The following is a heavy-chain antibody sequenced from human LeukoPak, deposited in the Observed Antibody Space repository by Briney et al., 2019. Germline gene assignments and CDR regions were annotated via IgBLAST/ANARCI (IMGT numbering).Heavy chain of an antibody. CDR1: GFTFSSYE. V-gene: IGHV3-48*03. J-gene: IGHJ5*02. CDR3: AREYGDYGKNWFDP. CDR2: ISSSGSTI. D-gene: IGHD4-17*01. Sequence: GGSLRLSCAASGFTFSSYEMNWVRQAPGKGLEWVSYISSSGSTIYYADSVKGRFTISRDNAKNSLYLQMNSLRAEDTAVYYCAREYGDYGKNWFDPWGQGTLVTISS.